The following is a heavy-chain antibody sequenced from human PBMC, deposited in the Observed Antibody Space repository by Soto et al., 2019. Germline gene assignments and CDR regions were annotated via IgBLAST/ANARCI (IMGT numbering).Heavy chain of an antibody. Sequence: QVQLVQSGAEVKKPGSSVKVSCRASGDTFSSYTVNWVRQAPGRGLEWLGMIIPVLGTTDYAQKFKGRVTITADKSTTRVYMEVSSLRSEDRAVYYCARRRYCGYDCYHKHYYGMDVWGQGTTVTVAS. CDR2: IIPVLGTT. CDR1: GDTFSSYT. J-gene: IGHJ6*02. D-gene: IGHD2-21*02. V-gene: IGHV1-69*08. CDR3: ARRRYCGYDCYHKHYYGMDV.